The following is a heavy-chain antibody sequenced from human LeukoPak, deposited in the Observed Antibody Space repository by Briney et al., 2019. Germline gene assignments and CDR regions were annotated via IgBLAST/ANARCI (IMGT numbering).Heavy chain of an antibody. D-gene: IGHD6-13*01. V-gene: IGHV3-7*05. CDR1: GFTFRNYW. CDR2: INQDGSEK. J-gene: IGHJ4*02. Sequence: GGSLRLSCAASGFTFRNYWMSWVRQAPGKGLEWVANINQDGSEKYYVDSVKGRFTISRDNAKNSLYLQMNSLLAVDTAVYYCARDIEPAGIMWDYWGQGTLVTVSS. CDR3: ARDIEPAGIMWDY.